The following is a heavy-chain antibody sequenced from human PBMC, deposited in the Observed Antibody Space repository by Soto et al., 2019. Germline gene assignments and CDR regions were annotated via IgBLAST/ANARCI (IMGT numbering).Heavy chain of an antibody. J-gene: IGHJ5*02. CDR1: GGSISNYY. CDR2: MYYNGNI. D-gene: IGHD3-16*01. Sequence: SETLSLTCNVSGGSISNYYCTWVRQSPEKGLEWIGYMYYNGNINYNPSLKSRVTISIDTSKNQFSLTLKSVTAADTAVYYCASGGNWFDPWGQGVLVTVSS. CDR3: ASGGNWFDP. V-gene: IGHV4-59*01.